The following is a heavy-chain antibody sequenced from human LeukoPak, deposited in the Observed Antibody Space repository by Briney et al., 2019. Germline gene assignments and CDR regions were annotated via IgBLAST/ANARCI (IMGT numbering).Heavy chain of an antibody. CDR3: ARDRGSYGLGGMDV. CDR1: GGTFSSYA. CDR2: IIPIFGTA. D-gene: IGHD5-18*01. Sequence: GSSVKVSCKASGGTFSSYAISWVRQAPGQGLEWMGGIIPIFGTANYAQKFQGRVTITADKSTSTAYMELSSLRSEDTAVYYCARDRGSYGLGGMDVWGKGTTVTVSS. J-gene: IGHJ6*04. V-gene: IGHV1-69*06.